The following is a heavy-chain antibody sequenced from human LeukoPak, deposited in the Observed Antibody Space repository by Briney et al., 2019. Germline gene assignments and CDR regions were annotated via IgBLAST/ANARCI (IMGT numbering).Heavy chain of an antibody. CDR2: INTNTGNP. CDR3: ARVYCSGGSCYFDY. J-gene: IGHJ4*02. Sequence: ASVKVSCKASGYTFTSYAMNWVRQAPGQGLEWMGWINTNTGNPTYAQGFTGRSVFSLDTSVSTAYLQISSLKAEDTAVYYCARVYCSGGSCYFDYWGQGTLVTVSS. V-gene: IGHV7-4-1*02. CDR1: GYTFTSYA. D-gene: IGHD2-15*01.